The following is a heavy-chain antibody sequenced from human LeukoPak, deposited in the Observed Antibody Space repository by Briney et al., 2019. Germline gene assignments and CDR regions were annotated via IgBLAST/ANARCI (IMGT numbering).Heavy chain of an antibody. V-gene: IGHV4-4*09. CDR2: IYTSGST. CDR3: ATHSGSYGSDH. D-gene: IGHD1-26*01. J-gene: IGHJ4*02. Sequence: SGTLSLTCTVSGGSISSNYWSWSRQPPGKGLEWIGYIYTSGSTNYNPSLKSRVTISVDTSKNQFSLKLSSVTAADTAVYYCATHSGSYGSDHWGQGTLVTVSS. CDR1: GGSISSNY.